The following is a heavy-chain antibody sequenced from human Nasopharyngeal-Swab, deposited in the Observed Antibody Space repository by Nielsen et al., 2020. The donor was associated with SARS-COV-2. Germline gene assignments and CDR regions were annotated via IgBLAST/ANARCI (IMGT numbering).Heavy chain of an antibody. V-gene: IGHV1-2*06. J-gene: IGHJ6*02. CDR1: GYTFTGYY. CDR3: ASRRSPTYYDSSAIYYYYGMDV. D-gene: IGHD3-22*01. Sequence: ASVKVSCKASGYTFTGYYMHWVRQAPGQGLEWMGRINPNSGGTNYAQKFQGRVTMTRDTSISTAYMELSSLRAEDTAVYYCASRRSPTYYDSSAIYYYYGMDVWGQGTTVTVSS. CDR2: INPNSGGT.